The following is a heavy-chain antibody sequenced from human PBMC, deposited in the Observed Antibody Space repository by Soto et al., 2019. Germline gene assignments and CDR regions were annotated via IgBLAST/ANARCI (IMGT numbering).Heavy chain of an antibody. CDR3: ARQWYQLPDGGYYGMDV. J-gene: IGHJ6*02. Sequence: PGESLKISCKGSGYSFTSYWIGWVRQMPGKGLEWMGIIYPGDSDTRYSPSFQGQVTISADKSISTAYLQWSSLKAPDTAMYYCARQWYQLPDGGYYGMDVWGQGTTVTVSS. V-gene: IGHV5-51*01. CDR1: GYSFTSYW. CDR2: IYPGDSDT. D-gene: IGHD2-2*01.